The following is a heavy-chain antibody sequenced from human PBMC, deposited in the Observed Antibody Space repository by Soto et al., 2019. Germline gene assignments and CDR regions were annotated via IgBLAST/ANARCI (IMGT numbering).Heavy chain of an antibody. V-gene: IGHV4-30-2*01. J-gene: IGHJ3*02. D-gene: IGHD1-1*01. CDR1: GGSISSGGHT. CDR2: IYQSGGT. CDR3: EGAYNIDAFDI. Sequence: PSETLSLTCAVSGGSISSGGHTWSWVRQPPGKGLEWIGNIYQSGGTHYNPSLKSRVTISVDRSMNQFSLNLSSVTAADTAVYYCEGAYNIDAFDIWGPGTMVTVSS.